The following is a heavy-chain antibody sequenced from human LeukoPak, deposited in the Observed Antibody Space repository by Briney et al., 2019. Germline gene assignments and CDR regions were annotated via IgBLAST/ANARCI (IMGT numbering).Heavy chain of an antibody. CDR3: ARAPYYGSGSYYFDY. Sequence: SETLSLTCTVSGGSISSGDYYWSWIRQPPGKGLEWIGYIYYSGSTYYNPSLKSRVTISVDTSKNQFSLKLSSVTAADTAVYYCARAPYYGSGSYYFDYWGQGTLVTVSS. J-gene: IGHJ4*02. CDR1: GGSISSGDYY. CDR2: IYYSGST. D-gene: IGHD3-10*01. V-gene: IGHV4-30-4*01.